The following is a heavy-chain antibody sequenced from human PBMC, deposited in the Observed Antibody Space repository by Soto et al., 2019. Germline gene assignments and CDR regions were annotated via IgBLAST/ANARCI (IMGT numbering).Heavy chain of an antibody. Sequence: ASVKVSWKASGYTFTSYGISWVRQAPGQGLEWMGWISAYNGNTNYAQKLQGRVTMTTDTSTSTAYMELRSLRSDDTAVYYCARDVLRYFDWLLPTPYFDYWGQGTLVTVSS. D-gene: IGHD3-9*01. CDR3: ARDVLRYFDWLLPTPYFDY. V-gene: IGHV1-18*01. CDR2: ISAYNGNT. CDR1: GYTFTSYG. J-gene: IGHJ4*02.